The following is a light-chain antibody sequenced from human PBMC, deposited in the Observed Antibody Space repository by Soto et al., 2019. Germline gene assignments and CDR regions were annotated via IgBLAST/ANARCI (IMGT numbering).Light chain of an antibody. Sequence: DIVMTQSPDSLAVSLGERATINCKSSQSVLYSSNNKNYLSGYQQKPGQPPKLLIYWASIRESGVPDRFSGSGSGTDFTLTISSLQAEDVAVYYCQQYYSSPSITFGQGTRLEIK. CDR3: QQYYSSPSIT. J-gene: IGKJ5*01. CDR2: WAS. V-gene: IGKV4-1*01. CDR1: QSVLYSSNNKNY.